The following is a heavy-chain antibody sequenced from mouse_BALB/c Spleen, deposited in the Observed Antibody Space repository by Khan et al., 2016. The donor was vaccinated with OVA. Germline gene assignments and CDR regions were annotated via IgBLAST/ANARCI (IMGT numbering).Heavy chain of an antibody. Sequence: EVQLQESGPGLVKPSQSLSLTCTVTGYSITSNYAWNWIRQFPGNKLEWMGYISYSGSTNYNPSLKSRLSITRDTSKNQFFLLLHSVTTEDSATYYCARGNSSGYALDYWGQGTSVTVSS. J-gene: IGHJ4*01. V-gene: IGHV3-2*02. CDR3: ARGNSSGYALDY. CDR1: GYSITSNYA. CDR2: ISYSGST.